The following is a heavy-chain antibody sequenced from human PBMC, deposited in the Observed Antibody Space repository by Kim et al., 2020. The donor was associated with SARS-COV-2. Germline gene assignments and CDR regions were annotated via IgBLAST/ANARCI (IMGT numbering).Heavy chain of an antibody. V-gene: IGHV3-23*01. Sequence: GGSLRLSCAASGFTFSSYAMSWVRQAPGKGLEWVSAISGSGGSTYYADSVKGRFTISRDNSKNTLYLQMNSLRAEDTAVYYCAKEPENSSSWYGPEYFQHWGQGTLVTVSS. J-gene: IGHJ1*01. CDR1: GFTFSSYA. D-gene: IGHD6-13*01. CDR3: AKEPENSSSWYGPEYFQH. CDR2: ISGSGGST.